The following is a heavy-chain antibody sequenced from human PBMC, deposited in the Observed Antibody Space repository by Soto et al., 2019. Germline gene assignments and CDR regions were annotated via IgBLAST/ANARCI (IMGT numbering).Heavy chain of an antibody. CDR2: ISWNSGTI. CDR3: ARDVWSRASGPPDS. D-gene: IGHD3-10*01. J-gene: IGHJ4*02. Sequence: GGSLRLSCAASGFTFDDYAMHWVRQAPGKGLEWVTGISWNSGTIGHADSVKGRFTISRDNAKNSLYLQMNSLRTEDTALYYCARDVWSRASGPPDSWGQGTLVTRLL. CDR1: GFTFDDYA. V-gene: IGHV3-9*01.